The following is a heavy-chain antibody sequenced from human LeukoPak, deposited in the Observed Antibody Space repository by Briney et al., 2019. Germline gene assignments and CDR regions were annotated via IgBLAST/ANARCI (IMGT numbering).Heavy chain of an antibody. CDR1: GGSISRYY. CDR3: ARPKVRGGGFDY. Sequence: SETLSLTCTVSGGSISRYYWSWIRQPPGKGLEWIGYIYYSGSTNYNPSLKSRVTISVDTSKNQFSLKLSSVTAADTAVYYCARPKVRGGGFDYWGQGTLVTVSS. J-gene: IGHJ4*02. V-gene: IGHV4-59*08. D-gene: IGHD3-10*01. CDR2: IYYSGST.